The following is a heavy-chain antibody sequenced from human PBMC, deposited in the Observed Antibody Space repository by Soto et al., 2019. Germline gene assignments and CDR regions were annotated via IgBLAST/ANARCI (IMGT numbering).Heavy chain of an antibody. CDR1: GYTFTSYA. V-gene: IGHV1-3*01. CDR2: INAGNGNT. CDR3: ARDPKIVATTYYYYYYMDV. J-gene: IGHJ6*03. Sequence: GASVKVSCKASGYTFTSYAMHWVRQAPGQRLEWMGWINAGNGNTKYSQKFQGRVTITRDTSASTAYMELSSLRSEDTAVYYCARDPKIVATTYYYYYYMDVWGKGTTVTVSS. D-gene: IGHD5-12*01.